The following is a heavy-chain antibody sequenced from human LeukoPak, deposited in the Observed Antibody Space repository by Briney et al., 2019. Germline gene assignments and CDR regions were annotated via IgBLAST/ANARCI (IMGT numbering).Heavy chain of an antibody. V-gene: IGHV4-34*01. Sequence: SETLSLTCAVYGGSFSGYYWSWIRQPPGKGLEWIGEINHSGSTNYNPSLKSRVTISVDTSKNQFSLKLSSVTAADTAVYYCARRYCSSTSCPINWFDPWGQGTLVTVSS. CDR1: GGSFSGYY. D-gene: IGHD2-2*01. CDR3: ARRYCSSTSCPINWFDP. CDR2: INHSGST. J-gene: IGHJ5*02.